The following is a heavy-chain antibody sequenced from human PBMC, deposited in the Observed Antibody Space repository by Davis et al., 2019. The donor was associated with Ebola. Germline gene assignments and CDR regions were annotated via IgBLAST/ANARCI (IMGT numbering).Heavy chain of an antibody. CDR2: IPYDGTNQ. D-gene: IGHD1-26*01. CDR3: AKVAWEWADLNYFDY. Sequence: GESLKISCAASGFTFSSCGMHWVRQAPGKGLEWVAFIPYDGTNQYYADSVKGRFTISRDNSKNTLYLQMNSLRAEDTAVYYCAKVAWEWADLNYFDYWGQGTQVTVSS. V-gene: IGHV3-30*02. J-gene: IGHJ4*02. CDR1: GFTFSSCG.